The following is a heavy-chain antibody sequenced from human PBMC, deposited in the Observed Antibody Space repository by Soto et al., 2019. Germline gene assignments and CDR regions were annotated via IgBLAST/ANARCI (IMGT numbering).Heavy chain of an antibody. D-gene: IGHD3-22*01. Sequence: SVKVSCKASGGTFSSYAISCVRQAPGQGLEWMGGIIPIFGTANYAQKFQGRVTITADESTSTAYMELSSLRSEDTAVYYCARVTYYYDTGGMDVWGQGTTVTVSS. CDR1: GGTFSSYA. V-gene: IGHV1-69*13. CDR2: IIPIFGTA. CDR3: ARVTYYYDTGGMDV. J-gene: IGHJ6*02.